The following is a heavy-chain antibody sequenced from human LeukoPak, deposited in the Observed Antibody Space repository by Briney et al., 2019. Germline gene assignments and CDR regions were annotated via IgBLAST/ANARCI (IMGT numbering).Heavy chain of an antibody. Sequence: ASVKVSCKASGYTFTSYYMHWVRQAPGQGLEWMGIINPSGGSTSYAQKFQGRVTMTRDTSISTAYMELSRLRSDDTAVYYCARDTEIAVAANWFDPWGQGTLVTVSS. CDR1: GYTFTSYY. D-gene: IGHD6-19*01. CDR2: INPSGGST. CDR3: ARDTEIAVAANWFDP. V-gene: IGHV1-46*01. J-gene: IGHJ5*02.